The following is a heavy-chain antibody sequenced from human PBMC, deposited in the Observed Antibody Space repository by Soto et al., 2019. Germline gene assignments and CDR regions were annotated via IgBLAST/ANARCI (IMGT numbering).Heavy chain of an antibody. CDR1: GGTFSSYT. Sequence: QVQLVQSGAEVKKPGSSVKVSCKASGGTFSSYTISWVRQAPGQGLEWMGRIIPILGIANYAQKFQGRVTITADKSTSTAYMELSSLRSEDTAVYYCARDLSGYCGGDCSSRGAFDIWGQGTMVTVSS. D-gene: IGHD2-21*01. J-gene: IGHJ3*02. V-gene: IGHV1-69*08. CDR2: IIPILGIA. CDR3: ARDLSGYCGGDCSSRGAFDI.